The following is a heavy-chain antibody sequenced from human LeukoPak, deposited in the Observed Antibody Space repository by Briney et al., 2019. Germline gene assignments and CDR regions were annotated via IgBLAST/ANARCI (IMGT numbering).Heavy chain of an antibody. V-gene: IGHV1-2*02. CDR3: ARGADFWSGYNDY. CDR2: ISPNSGGT. CDR1: GLTFGGYY. D-gene: IGHD3-3*01. Sequence: GASVKVSCKASGLTFGGYYMHWVRQAPGQGLEWMAWISPNSGGTNYVQKFQGRVTVTRDTSVSTAYMELSGLRSDDTAVYYCARGADFWSGYNDYWGQGTLVSVSS. J-gene: IGHJ4*02.